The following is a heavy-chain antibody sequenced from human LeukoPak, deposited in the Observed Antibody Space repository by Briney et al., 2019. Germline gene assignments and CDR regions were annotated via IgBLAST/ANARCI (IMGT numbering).Heavy chain of an antibody. CDR3: ARVTIAAAGTRTSNDAFDI. J-gene: IGHJ3*02. V-gene: IGHV3-21*01. CDR1: GFTFSSYS. CDR2: ISSSSSYI. Sequence: PGGSLRLSCAASGFTFSSYSMNWVRQAPGKGLEWVSSISSSSSYIYYADSAKGRFTISRDNAKNSLYLQMNSLRAEDTAVYYCARVTIAAAGTRTSNDAFDIWGQGTMVTVSS. D-gene: IGHD6-13*01.